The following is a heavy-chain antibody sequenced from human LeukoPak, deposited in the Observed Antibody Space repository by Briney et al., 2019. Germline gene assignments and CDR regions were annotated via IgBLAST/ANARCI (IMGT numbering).Heavy chain of an antibody. D-gene: IGHD3-10*01. V-gene: IGHV3-30-3*01. CDR2: ISYDGSNK. J-gene: IGHJ4*02. CDR3: ARDNPDYYGSGVLDC. Sequence: GGSLRLSCAASGFTFSSYAMHWVRQAPGKGLEWVAVISYDGSNKYYADSVKGRFTISRDNSKNTLYLQMNSLRAEDTAVYYCARDNPDYYGSGVLDCWGQGTLVTVSS. CDR1: GFTFSSYA.